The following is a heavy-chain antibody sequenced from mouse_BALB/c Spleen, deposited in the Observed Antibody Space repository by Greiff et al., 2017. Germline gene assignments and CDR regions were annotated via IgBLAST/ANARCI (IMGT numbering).Heavy chain of an antibody. D-gene: IGHD2-4*01. Sequence: DVKLVESGGGLVKPGGSLKLSCAASGFTFSSYAMSWVRQTPEKRLEWVASISSGGSTYYPDSVKGRFTISRDNARNILYLQMSSLRSEDTAMYYCARGDSLFAYWGQGTLVTVSA. J-gene: IGHJ3*01. CDR2: ISSGGST. V-gene: IGHV5-6-5*01. CDR1: GFTFSSYA. CDR3: ARGDSLFAY.